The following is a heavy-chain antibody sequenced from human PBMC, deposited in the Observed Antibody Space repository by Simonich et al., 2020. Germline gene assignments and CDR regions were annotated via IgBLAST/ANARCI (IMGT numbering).Heavy chain of an antibody. Sequence: EVQLVESGGGLVKPGGSLRLSCAASGFTFSSYSMNWVRQAPGKGLGWVSSISSSSSYIYYADSVKGRFTISRDNAKNSLYLQRNSLRAGDTAVYYCAGGVYCSSTSCSTYYYYGMDVWGQGTTVTVSS. CDR1: GFTFSSYS. CDR3: AGGVYCSSTSCSTYYYYGMDV. D-gene: IGHD2-2*01. CDR2: ISSSSSYI. V-gene: IGHV3-21*01. J-gene: IGHJ6*02.